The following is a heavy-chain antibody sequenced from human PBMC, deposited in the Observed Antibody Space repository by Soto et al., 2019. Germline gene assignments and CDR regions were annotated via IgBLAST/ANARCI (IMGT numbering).Heavy chain of an antibody. CDR1: GGSFSGYY. D-gene: IGHD3-10*01. Sequence: SETLSLTCAVYGGSFSGYYWSWIRQPPGKGLEWIGEINHSGSTNYNPSLKSRVTISVDTSKNQFSLKLSSVTAADTAVYYCARGLILWFGELLEHIKKKKYYYYMDVWGKGTTVTVSS. CDR2: INHSGST. V-gene: IGHV4-34*01. J-gene: IGHJ6*03. CDR3: ARGLILWFGELLEHIKKKKYYYYMDV.